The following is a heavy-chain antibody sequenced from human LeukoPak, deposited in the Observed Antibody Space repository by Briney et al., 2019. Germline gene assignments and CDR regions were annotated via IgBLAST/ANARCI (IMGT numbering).Heavy chain of an antibody. D-gene: IGHD6-13*01. CDR1: GGSISSYY. V-gene: IGHV4-59*08. J-gene: IGHJ4*02. Sequence: KPSETLALTCTVPGGSISSYYWSWIRQPPGKGLEWIGYIYYSGSTNSGSTNYNPSLKSRVTISVDTSKNQFSLKLSSVTAADTAVYYCARHGIVDSSRKYYFDYWGQGILVTVSS. CDR2: IYYSGSTNSGST. CDR3: ARHGIVDSSRKYYFDY.